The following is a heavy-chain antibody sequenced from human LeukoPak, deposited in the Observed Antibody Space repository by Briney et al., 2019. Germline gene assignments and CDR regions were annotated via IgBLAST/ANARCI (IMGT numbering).Heavy chain of an antibody. CDR1: GFTFSSYT. J-gene: IGHJ5*02. CDR2: NNGDGSTT. V-gene: IGHV3-74*01. CDR3: ARDPRNVGLAP. D-gene: IGHD2-15*01. Sequence: GGSLRLSCAASGFTFSSYTMHWIRQAPGKGLMYISRNNGDGSTTNYADVVKGRFTMSRDNVKNTLYLQMNSLRVEDTAVYYCARDPRNVGLAPWGQGTLVTVSS.